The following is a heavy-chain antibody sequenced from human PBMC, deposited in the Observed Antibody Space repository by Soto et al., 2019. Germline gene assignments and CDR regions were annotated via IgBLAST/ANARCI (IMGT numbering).Heavy chain of an antibody. D-gene: IGHD6-13*01. CDR1: GYTFTSYD. CDR3: ARAIIAAAGTTAGFDP. Sequence: ASVKVSCKASGYTFTSYDINWVRQATGQGLEWMGWMNPNSGNTGYAQKFQGRVTMTRNTSISTAYMELSSLRSEDTAVYYCARAIIAAAGTTAGFDPWGQGTLVTVSS. V-gene: IGHV1-8*01. J-gene: IGHJ5*02. CDR2: MNPNSGNT.